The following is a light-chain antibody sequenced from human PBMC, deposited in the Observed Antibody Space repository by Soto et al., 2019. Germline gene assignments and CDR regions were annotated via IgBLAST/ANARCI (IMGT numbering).Light chain of an antibody. V-gene: IGKV1-5*03. CDR3: QQYKSYSWT. J-gene: IGKJ1*01. Sequence: DIQMTQSPSTLSASVGDRVTITCRASQTISSWLAWYQQKPGKAPKLLIYTASSVQSGVPPRFSGRGSGTEFTLTISSLQPDDFATYYCQQYKSYSWTFGQGTKVEIK. CDR2: TAS. CDR1: QTISSW.